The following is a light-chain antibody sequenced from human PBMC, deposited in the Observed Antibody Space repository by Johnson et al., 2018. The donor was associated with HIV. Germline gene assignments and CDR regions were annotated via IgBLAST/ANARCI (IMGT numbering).Light chain of an antibody. CDR1: SSNIGNNY. CDR2: RNN. J-gene: IGLJ1*01. Sequence: QSVLTQPPSVCAAPGQKITVSCSGSSSNIGNNYVYWYQQLPGTAPKLLMYRNNQRPSGVPDRFSGSKSGTSASLAIRGLRSEDEADYYCAAWDDSLSAFYVFGTGTKVTVL. V-gene: IGLV1-47*01. CDR3: AAWDDSLSAFYV.